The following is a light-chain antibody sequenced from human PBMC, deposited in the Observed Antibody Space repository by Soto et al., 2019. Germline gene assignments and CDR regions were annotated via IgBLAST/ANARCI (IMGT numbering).Light chain of an antibody. J-gene: IGLJ2*01. Sequence: QSVLTQPPSASGSPGQSVTISCTGTSSDVGAYDYVSWYQQHPGKAPKLMIYEINKRPSGVPDRFSGSKSGNTASLTVSGLQAEDEADYYCGTWDSSLSAGGVFGGGTKVTVL. CDR1: SSDVGAYDY. CDR2: EIN. CDR3: GTWDSSLSAGGV. V-gene: IGLV2-8*01.